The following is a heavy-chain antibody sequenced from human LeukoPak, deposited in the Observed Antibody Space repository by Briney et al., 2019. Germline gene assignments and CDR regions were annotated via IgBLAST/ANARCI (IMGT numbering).Heavy chain of an antibody. V-gene: IGHV3-43*01. CDR3: ATTGTTSGY. CDR1: GFTFDDYT. D-gene: IGHD1-1*01. CDR2: ISWDGGSI. Sequence: GGSLRLSCAASGFTFDDYTMHWVRQAPGKGLEWVSLISWDGGSIYYADSVKGRFTISRDNSKNSLYLQMNSLRTEDTALYYCATTGTTSGYWGQGTLVTVSS. J-gene: IGHJ4*02.